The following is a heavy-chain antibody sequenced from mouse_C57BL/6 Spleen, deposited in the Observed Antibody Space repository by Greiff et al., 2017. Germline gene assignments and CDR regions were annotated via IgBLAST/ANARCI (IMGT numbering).Heavy chain of an antibody. CDR3: TTMDYGSSGYYYAMDY. CDR2: IDPEDGDT. CDR1: GFNIKDYY. D-gene: IGHD1-1*01. J-gene: IGHJ4*01. V-gene: IGHV14-1*01. Sequence: SGAELVRPGVSVKLSCTASGFNIKDYYMHWVKQRPEQGLEWIGRIDPEDGDTEYAPKFQGKATMTADTSSNTAYLQLSSLTSEDTAVYYCTTMDYGSSGYYYAMDYWGQGTSVTVSS.